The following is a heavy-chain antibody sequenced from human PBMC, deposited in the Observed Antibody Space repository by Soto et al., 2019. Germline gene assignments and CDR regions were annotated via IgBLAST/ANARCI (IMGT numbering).Heavy chain of an antibody. CDR3: ARDGGAGTPFDS. CDR1: GFTFSSYS. J-gene: IGHJ4*02. CDR2: ISSSSSYI. V-gene: IGHV3-21*01. Sequence: GGSLRLSCAASGFTFSSYSMNWVRQAPGKGLEWVSSISSSSSYIYYADSVKGRFTISRDNARNTLYLQMDSLRVEDTAVYYCARDGGAGTPFDSWGQGALVTVS. D-gene: IGHD1-1*01.